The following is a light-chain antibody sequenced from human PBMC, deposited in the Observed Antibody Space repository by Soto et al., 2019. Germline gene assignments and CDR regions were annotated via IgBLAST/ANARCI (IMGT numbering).Light chain of an antibody. CDR2: GAS. CDR3: QQYGSSPRT. Sequence: EMVLTQSPGTLYLSPGERATLSSRASQSVSSSYLAWYQQKPRQPPRLLIYGASSRATDIPDRFSGSGSGTDFTLTISRQEPEDYAVYYCQQYGSSPRTFGQSTKLHIK. V-gene: IGKV3-20*01. J-gene: IGKJ2*01. CDR1: QSVSSSY.